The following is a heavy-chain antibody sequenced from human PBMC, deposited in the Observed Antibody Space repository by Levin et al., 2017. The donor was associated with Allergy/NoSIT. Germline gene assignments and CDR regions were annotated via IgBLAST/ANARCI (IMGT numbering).Heavy chain of an antibody. D-gene: IGHD6-13*01. CDR3: AKDYGSSWYLDY. V-gene: IGHV3-30*18. J-gene: IGHJ4*02. CDR1: GFTFSSYG. Sequence: GESLKISCAASGFTFSSYGMHWVRQAPGKGLEWVAVISYDGSNKYYADSVKGRFTISRDNSKNTLYLQMNSLRAEDTAVYYCAKDYGSSWYLDYWGQGTLVTVSS. CDR2: ISYDGSNK.